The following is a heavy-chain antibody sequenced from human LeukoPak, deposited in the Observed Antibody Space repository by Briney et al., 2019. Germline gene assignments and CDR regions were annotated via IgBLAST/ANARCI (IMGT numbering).Heavy chain of an antibody. Sequence: PGRSLRVSCAASGFTFSSYGMHWVRQAPGKGLEWVSSISSSSSYIYYADSVKGRFTISRDNAKNSLYLQMNSLRAEDTAVYYCASVRIAVAVTVHDAFDIWGQGTMVTVSS. CDR3: ASVRIAVAVTVHDAFDI. D-gene: IGHD6-19*01. V-gene: IGHV3-21*01. J-gene: IGHJ3*02. CDR2: ISSSSSYI. CDR1: GFTFSSYG.